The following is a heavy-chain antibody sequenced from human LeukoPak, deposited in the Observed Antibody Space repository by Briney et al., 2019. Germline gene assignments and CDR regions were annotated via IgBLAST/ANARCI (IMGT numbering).Heavy chain of an antibody. CDR2: INHSGST. V-gene: IGHV4-34*01. CDR1: GGSISSYY. CDR3: ARVILRRIWFGELSLWGFDP. D-gene: IGHD3-10*01. J-gene: IGHJ5*02. Sequence: KPSETLSLTCTVSGGSISSYYWSWIRQPPGKGLEWIGEINHSGSTNYNPSLKSRVTISVDTSKNQFSLKLSSVTAADTAVYYCARVILRRIWFGELSLWGFDPWGQGTLVTVSS.